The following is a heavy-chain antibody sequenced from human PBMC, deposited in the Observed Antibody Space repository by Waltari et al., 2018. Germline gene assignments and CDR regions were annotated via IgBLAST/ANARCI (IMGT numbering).Heavy chain of an antibody. CDR1: GFTFSSYS. CDR2: ISSSSSTI. CDR3: ARALAAAGQTSFDY. J-gene: IGHJ4*02. Sequence: VQLVESGGGLVQPGGSLRLSCAASGFTFSSYSMNWVRQAPGKGLEWVSYISSSSSTIYYADSVKGRFTISRDNAKNSLYLQMNSLRAEDTAVYYCARALAAAGQTSFDYWGQGTLVTVSS. D-gene: IGHD6-13*01. V-gene: IGHV3-48*01.